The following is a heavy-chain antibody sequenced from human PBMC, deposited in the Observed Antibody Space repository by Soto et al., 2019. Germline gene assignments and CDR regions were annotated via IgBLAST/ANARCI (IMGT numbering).Heavy chain of an antibody. CDR2: INAGNGNT. CDR3: ARDPYHVLMVNAPNLYGMDV. V-gene: IGHV1-3*01. Sequence: ASVKVSCKASGYTFTSYAMHWVRQAPGQRLEWMGWINAGNGNTKYSQKFQGRVTITRDTSASTAYMELSSLRSDDTAVYYCARDPYHVLMVNAPNLYGMDVWGQGTTFTVSS. D-gene: IGHD2-8*01. CDR1: GYTFTSYA. J-gene: IGHJ6*02.